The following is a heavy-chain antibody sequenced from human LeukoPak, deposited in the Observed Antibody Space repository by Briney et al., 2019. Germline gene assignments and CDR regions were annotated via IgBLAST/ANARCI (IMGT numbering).Heavy chain of an antibody. V-gene: IGHV4-38-2*01. J-gene: IGHJ4*02. Sequence: SETLSLTCAVSGYSISSGYYWGWIRQPHGKGVEWIGSIYHSGSNYYNPSLKRRITISVNTSKNQFTLKLNAVTAADTAMYYCACVGHSYDIDYWGQGTLVTVSS. CDR2: IYHSGSN. CDR3: ACVGHSYDIDY. CDR1: GYSISSGYY. D-gene: IGHD5-18*01.